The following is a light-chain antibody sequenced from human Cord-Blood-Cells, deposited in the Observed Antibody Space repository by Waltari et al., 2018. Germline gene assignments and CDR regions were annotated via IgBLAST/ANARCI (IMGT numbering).Light chain of an antibody. J-gene: IGLJ3*02. CDR2: EGS. CDR1: SSDVGGYNL. Sequence: QSALTQPASVSGSPGQSITISCPGPSSDVGGYNLVSWYQQHPGKAPKLMIYEGSKRPSGVSNRFSGSKSGNTASLTISGLQAEDEADYYCCSYAGSWVFGGGTKLTVL. V-gene: IGLV2-23*01. CDR3: CSYAGSWV.